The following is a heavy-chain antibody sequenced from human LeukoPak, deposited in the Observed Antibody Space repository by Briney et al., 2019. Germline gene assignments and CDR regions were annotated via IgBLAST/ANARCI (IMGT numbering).Heavy chain of an antibody. V-gene: IGHV1-69*13. Sequence: SVTVSCKASGGTFSSYAISWVRQAPGQGLEWMGGIIPIFGTANYAQKFQGRVTITADESTSTAYMELSSLRSEDTAVYYCARDQVGCSGGSCYPYYYYGMDVWGQGTTVTVSS. CDR2: IIPIFGTA. CDR1: GGTFSSYA. CDR3: ARDQVGCSGGSCYPYYYYGMDV. J-gene: IGHJ6*02. D-gene: IGHD2-15*01.